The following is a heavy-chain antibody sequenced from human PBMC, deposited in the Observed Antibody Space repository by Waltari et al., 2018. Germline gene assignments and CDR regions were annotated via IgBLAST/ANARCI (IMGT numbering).Heavy chain of an antibody. CDR2: IIPIFGTP. CDR1: GGPCGSYS. CDR3: ARRNLGFAFDV. V-gene: IGHV1-69*12. Sequence: QVHLVQAGAEVKKPGSSVKVSCKASGGPCGSYSVAWVRQAAGQGLEWLGGIIPIFGTPQYAQNFQGRVTLTADAATTTAYLELSGLTSEDTAIYYCARRNLGFAFDVWGQGTLVIVSS. J-gene: IGHJ3*01. D-gene: IGHD1-26*01.